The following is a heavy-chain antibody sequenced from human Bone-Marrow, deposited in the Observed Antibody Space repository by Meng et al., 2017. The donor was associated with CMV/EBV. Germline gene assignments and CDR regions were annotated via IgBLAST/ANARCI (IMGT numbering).Heavy chain of an antibody. CDR3: ARDVENIVGARYGMDV. Sequence: SETLSLTCAVSGNSFTTSKWWSWVRQASGKGLEWIGEVYHSGSTHYNPSLKSRVTISVDKSKNQSSLKVNSVTAADTAVYYCARDVENIVGARYGMDVWGQGTTVTVSS. V-gene: IGHV4-4*02. CDR1: GNSFTTSKW. CDR2: VYHSGST. D-gene: IGHD1-26*01. J-gene: IGHJ6*02.